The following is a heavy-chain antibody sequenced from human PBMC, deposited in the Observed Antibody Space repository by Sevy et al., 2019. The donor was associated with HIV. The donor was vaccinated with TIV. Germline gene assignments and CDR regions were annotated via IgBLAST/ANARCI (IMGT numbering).Heavy chain of an antibody. J-gene: IGHJ3*02. CDR2: ISGSGGDT. Sequence: GGSLRLSCAASGFTFSSYAMSWVRQAPGKGLEWVSAISGSGGDTYYAHSVKGRFTIYRDNAKNTHYLQMNSRRADETAVYYCAKDLVVLVGDAFDIWGQGTMVTVSS. V-gene: IGHV3-23*01. CDR3: AKDLVVLVGDAFDI. CDR1: GFTFSSYA. D-gene: IGHD2-8*02.